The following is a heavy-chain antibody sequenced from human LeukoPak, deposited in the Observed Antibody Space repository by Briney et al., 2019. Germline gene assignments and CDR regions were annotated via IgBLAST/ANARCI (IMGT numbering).Heavy chain of an antibody. CDR1: GGSISSGDYY. V-gene: IGHV4-30-4*08. J-gene: IGHJ5*02. D-gene: IGHD3-10*01. CDR2: IYYNGST. CDR3: ARTSLGGAWFDP. Sequence: PSETLSLTCTVSGGSISSGDYYWSWIRQPPGKGLEWIGYIYYNGSTDYNPSLKSRVTISVDTSKNQFSLKLSSVTAADTAVYYCARTSLGGAWFDPWGQGTLVTVSS.